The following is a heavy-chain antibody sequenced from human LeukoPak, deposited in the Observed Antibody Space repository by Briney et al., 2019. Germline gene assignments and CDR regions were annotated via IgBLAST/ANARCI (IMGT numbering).Heavy chain of an antibody. CDR1: GGSFSGYY. CDR2: INHSGST. Sequence: SETLSLTCAVYGGSFSGYYWSWIRQPPGKGLEWIGEINHSGSTNCNPSLKSRVTISVDTSKNQFSLKLSSVTAADTAVYYCARGQRLVYYYYMDVCGKGTTVTVSS. D-gene: IGHD6-19*01. CDR3: ARGQRLVYYYYMDV. J-gene: IGHJ6*03. V-gene: IGHV4-34*01.